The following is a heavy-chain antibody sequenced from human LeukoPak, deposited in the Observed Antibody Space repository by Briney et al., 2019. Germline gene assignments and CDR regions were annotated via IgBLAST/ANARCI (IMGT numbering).Heavy chain of an antibody. D-gene: IGHD6-13*01. CDR3: TKDRETTASGTFDY. Sequence: GGSLRLSCAASGFTFNNYGIHYVRQAPGKGLEWVAVISDDGRHKNYADSVKGRFTISRDNSNNTLYLQMNSLRVEDTGVYYCTKDRETTASGTFDYWGQGTLVTVSS. V-gene: IGHV3-30*18. J-gene: IGHJ4*02. CDR1: GFTFNNYG. CDR2: ISDDGRHK.